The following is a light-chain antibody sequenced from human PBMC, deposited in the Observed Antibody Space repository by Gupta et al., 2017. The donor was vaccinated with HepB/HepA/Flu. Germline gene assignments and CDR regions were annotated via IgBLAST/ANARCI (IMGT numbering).Light chain of an antibody. CDR3: ETWDSNIRV. J-gene: IGLJ2*01. V-gene: IGLV4-60*03. Sequence: QLMVTQSSSASASLGSSVKLTCTLSSGYSHYSIGWHQQPPGEAPRFLMKVESSGRYNKGSGIPDRFSGSSSGAARYLTISNLQSEDEADYYCETWDSNIRVFGGGTKLTVL. CDR2: VESSGRY. CDR1: SGYSHYS.